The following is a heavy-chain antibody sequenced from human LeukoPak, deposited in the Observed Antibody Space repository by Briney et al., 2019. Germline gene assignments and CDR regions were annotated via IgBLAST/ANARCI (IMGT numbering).Heavy chain of an antibody. J-gene: IGHJ6*02. CDR3: ARPYSSSHYYYYGMDV. D-gene: IGHD6-6*01. CDR1: GYTFTSYG. CDR2: ISAYNGNT. V-gene: IGHV1-18*01. Sequence: ASVKVSCTASGYTFTSYGISWVRQAPGQGLEWMGWISAYNGNTNYAQKLQGRVTMTTDTSTSTAYMVLRSLRSDDTAVYYCARPYSSSHYYYYGMDVWGQGTTVTVSS.